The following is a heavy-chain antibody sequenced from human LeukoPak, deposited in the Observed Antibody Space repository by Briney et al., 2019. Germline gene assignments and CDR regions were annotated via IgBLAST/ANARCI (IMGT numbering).Heavy chain of an antibody. Sequence: GGSLRLSCEVSGFSLSRYGMDWVRKAPGKGLEWVSLLDDTGTVKWYADSVKGRFTISRDTAKSSLYLQMNSLRGEDTAVYYCARGRDYCLYWWGQGTVVTVST. J-gene: IGHJ4*02. D-gene: IGHD2-8*02. V-gene: IGHV3-48*01. CDR1: GFSLSRYG. CDR3: ARGRDYCLYW. CDR2: LDDTGTVK.